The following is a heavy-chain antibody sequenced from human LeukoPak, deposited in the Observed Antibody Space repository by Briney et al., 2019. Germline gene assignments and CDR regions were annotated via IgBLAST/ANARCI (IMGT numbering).Heavy chain of an antibody. V-gene: IGHV3-7*01. CDR1: GFTFSSYW. CDR3: ARAPPYYYDSSGYYGYFDY. Sequence: GGSLRLSCAASGFTFSSYWMSWVRQAPGEGLEWVANIKQDGSEKYYVDSVKGRFTISRDNAKNSLYLQMNSLRAEDTAVYYCARAPPYYYDSSGYYGYFDYWGQGTLVTVSS. CDR2: IKQDGSEK. D-gene: IGHD3-22*01. J-gene: IGHJ4*02.